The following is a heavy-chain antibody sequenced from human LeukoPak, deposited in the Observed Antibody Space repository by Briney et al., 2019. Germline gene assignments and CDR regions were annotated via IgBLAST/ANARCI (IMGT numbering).Heavy chain of an antibody. J-gene: IGHJ6*03. Sequence: SETLSLTCTVSAGSISSDSYYWGWIRQPPGKGLEWIGTIYYSGNTNYNPSLKSRVTISVDTSKNQFSLKLSSVTAADTAVYYCARLRLYYYYYMDVWGKGTTVTISS. CDR1: AGSISSDSYY. CDR2: IYYSGNT. D-gene: IGHD4-11*01. CDR3: ARLRLYYYYYMDV. V-gene: IGHV4-39*07.